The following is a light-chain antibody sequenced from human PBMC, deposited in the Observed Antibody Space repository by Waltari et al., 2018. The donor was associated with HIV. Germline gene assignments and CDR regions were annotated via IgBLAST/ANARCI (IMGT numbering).Light chain of an antibody. CDR1: SGDIGAFDY. CDR2: EVN. J-gene: IGLJ3*02. Sequence: QSALTQPPSASGSPGQAVTISCTGTSGDIGAFDYVSWYQHHPGEAPKLVIFEVNKRPSGVPDRFFGSKSDNTASLTVTGLRAEDEAVYFCSAYAGSNGVGVFGGGTKLTVL. V-gene: IGLV2-8*01. CDR3: SAYAGSNGVGV.